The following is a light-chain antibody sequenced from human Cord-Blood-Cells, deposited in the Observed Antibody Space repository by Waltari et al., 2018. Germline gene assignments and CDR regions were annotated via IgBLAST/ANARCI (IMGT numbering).Light chain of an antibody. CDR2: DVS. J-gene: IGLJ3*02. Sequence: QSALTQPRSVSGSPGQSVTISCTGTSRDVGGYNYVSCYQQHPGKAPKLMIYDVSKRPSGVPDRFSGSKSGNTASLTISGLQAEDEADYYCCSYAGSYTWVFGGGTKLTVL. V-gene: IGLV2-11*01. CDR3: CSYAGSYTWV. CDR1: SRDVGGYNY.